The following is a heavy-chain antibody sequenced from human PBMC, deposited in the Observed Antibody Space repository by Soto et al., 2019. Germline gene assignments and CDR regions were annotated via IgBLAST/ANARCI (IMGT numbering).Heavy chain of an antibody. CDR2: ISGSGGST. D-gene: IGHD4-17*01. V-gene: IGHV3-23*01. CDR1: GFTFSSYA. Sequence: PGGSLRLSCAASGFTFSSYAMSWVRQAPGKGLGWVSAISGSGGSTYYADSVKGRFTISRDNSKNTLYLQMNSLRAEDTAVYYCAKDLSKVTIGYYFDYWGQGTLVTVSS. CDR3: AKDLSKVTIGYYFDY. J-gene: IGHJ4*02.